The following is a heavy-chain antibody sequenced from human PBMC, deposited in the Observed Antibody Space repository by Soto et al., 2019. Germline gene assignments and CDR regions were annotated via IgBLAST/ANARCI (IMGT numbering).Heavy chain of an antibody. D-gene: IGHD1-1*01. J-gene: IGHJ3*02. Sequence: SETLSLTCTVSGGSISSYYWSWIRQPPGKGLEWIGYIYYSGSTNYNPSLKSRVTISVDTSKNQFSLKLSSVTAADTAVYYCARHTAENDYQDAFDIWGQGTMVTVSS. CDR1: GGSISSYY. CDR2: IYYSGST. V-gene: IGHV4-59*08. CDR3: ARHTAENDYQDAFDI.